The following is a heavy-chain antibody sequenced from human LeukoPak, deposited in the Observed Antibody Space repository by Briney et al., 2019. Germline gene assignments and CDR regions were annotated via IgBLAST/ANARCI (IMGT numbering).Heavy chain of an antibody. CDR2: INSDGSST. CDR1: GFTLSTYW. Sequence: GGSLRLSCAASGFTLSTYWMHWVRQGPGKGLVWVSRINSDGSSTSYADSVKGRFTISRDNAKNTVYLRMNSLRAEDTAVYYCVRGRFCSNGGCYGDYWGQGTLVTVSS. CDR3: VRGRFCSNGGCYGDY. D-gene: IGHD2-15*01. V-gene: IGHV3-74*01. J-gene: IGHJ4*02.